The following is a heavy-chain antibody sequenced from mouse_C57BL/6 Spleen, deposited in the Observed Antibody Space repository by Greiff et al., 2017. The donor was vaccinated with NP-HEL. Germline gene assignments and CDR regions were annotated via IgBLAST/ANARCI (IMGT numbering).Heavy chain of an antibody. CDR1: GYAFTNYL. V-gene: IGHV1-54*01. J-gene: IGHJ4*01. D-gene: IGHD1-1*01. Sequence: QVQLQQSGAELVRPGTSVKVSCKASGYAFTNYLIEWVKQRPGQGLEWIGVINSGRGGTNYNEKFQGKATLTADKSSSTAYMQLSSLTSEDSAVYFCARRGWCSSYDAMDYWGQGTSVTVSS. CDR2: INSGRGGT. CDR3: ARRGWCSSYDAMDY.